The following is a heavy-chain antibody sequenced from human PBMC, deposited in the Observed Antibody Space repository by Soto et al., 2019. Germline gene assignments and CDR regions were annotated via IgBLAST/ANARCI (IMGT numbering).Heavy chain of an antibody. V-gene: IGHV3-30-3*01. Sequence: QVQLVESGGGVVQPGRSLRLSCAASGLTLSNYAMHWVRQAPGKGLEWVAVISYDGSNRYYADSVKGRFTISRDNSKNTLYLQMNSLRAEDTAVYYCARVTQAVAADYWGQGTLLTVSS. D-gene: IGHD6-19*01. J-gene: IGHJ4*02. CDR2: ISYDGSNR. CDR3: ARVTQAVAADY. CDR1: GLTLSNYA.